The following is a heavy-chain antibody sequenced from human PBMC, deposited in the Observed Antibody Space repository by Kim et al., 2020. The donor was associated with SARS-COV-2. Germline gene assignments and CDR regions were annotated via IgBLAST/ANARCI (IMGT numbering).Heavy chain of an antibody. V-gene: IGHV4-39*01. J-gene: IGHJ3*02. CDR1: GGSISSSSYY. D-gene: IGHD4-17*01. CDR2: IYYSGST. CDR3: ARPGVTTVTTKRPVGAFDI. Sequence: SETLSLTCTVSGGSISSSSYYWGWIRQPPGKGLEWIGSIYYSGSTYYNPSLKSRVTISVDTSKNQFSLKLSSVTAADTAVYYCARPGVTTVTTKRPVGAFDIWGQGTMVTVSS.